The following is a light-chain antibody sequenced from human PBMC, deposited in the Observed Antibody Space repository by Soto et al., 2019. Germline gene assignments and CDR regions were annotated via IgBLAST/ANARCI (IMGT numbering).Light chain of an antibody. V-gene: IGLV2-8*01. J-gene: IGLJ2*01. CDR3: SSYAGSNNLV. CDR2: EVT. Sequence: QSALTQPPSASGSPGHSFTISCTGTSSDVGGYHYVSWYQQHPGKAPKLMIHEVTKRPSGVPDRFSGSKSGNTASLTVSGLQGEDEADSYCSSYAGSNNLVFGGGTQLTVL. CDR1: SSDVGGYHY.